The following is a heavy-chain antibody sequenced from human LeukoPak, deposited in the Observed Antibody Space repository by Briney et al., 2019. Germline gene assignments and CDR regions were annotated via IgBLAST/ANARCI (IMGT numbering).Heavy chain of an antibody. D-gene: IGHD2-15*01. CDR2: INPNSGGT. V-gene: IGHV1-2*02. CDR3: ARGGGIVVVVAATLT. Sequence: ASLKVSCKASGYTFTGYYMHWVRQAPGQGLEWMGWINPNSGGTNYAQKLQGRVTMTRDTSISTAYMELSRLRSDDTAVYYCARGGGIVVVVAATLTWGQGTLVTVSS. J-gene: IGHJ4*02. CDR1: GYTFTGYY.